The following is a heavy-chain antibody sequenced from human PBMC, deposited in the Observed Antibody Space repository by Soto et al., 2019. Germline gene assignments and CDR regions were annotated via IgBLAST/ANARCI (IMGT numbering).Heavy chain of an antibody. CDR3: ATGPYGSGTPVY. CDR1: GGSFRGYY. J-gene: IGHJ4*02. D-gene: IGHD3-10*01. V-gene: IGHV4-34*01. Sequence: SETMSLPCAVYGGSFRGYYGSWIRQPPGKGLEWIGEINHSGSTNYNPSLKSRVTISVDTSKNQFSLKLSSVTAADTAVYYCATGPYGSGTPVYWGQGTLVTVSS. CDR2: INHSGST.